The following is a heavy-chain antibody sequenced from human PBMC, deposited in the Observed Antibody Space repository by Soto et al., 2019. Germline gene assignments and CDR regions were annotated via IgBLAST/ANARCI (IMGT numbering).Heavy chain of an antibody. CDR1: GYNFTTFW. CDR2: IYPGDSET. Sequence: GESLKISCKGSGYNFTTFWIGWVRQMPGKGLEWMGIIYPGDSETKYSPDFEGQVTISADRSTDTAYLQWRSLRASDTAMYYCARLGFPGAIYFDSWGMGTLVTVS. J-gene: IGHJ4*02. V-gene: IGHV5-51*01. CDR3: ARLGFPGAIYFDS.